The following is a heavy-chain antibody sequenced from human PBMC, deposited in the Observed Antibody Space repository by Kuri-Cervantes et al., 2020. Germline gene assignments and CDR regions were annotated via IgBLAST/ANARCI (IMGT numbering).Heavy chain of an antibody. CDR2: IYYSGST. CDR1: GGSISSSNW. J-gene: IGHJ4*02. D-gene: IGHD6-13*01. V-gene: IGHV4-4*02. Sequence: SCAVSGGSISSSNWWSWVRQPPGKGLEWIGEIYYSGSTYYNPSLKSRVTISVDTSKNQFSLKLSSVTAADTAVYYCARVRPDSSSWYGDYWGQGTLVTVSS. CDR3: ARVRPDSSSWYGDY.